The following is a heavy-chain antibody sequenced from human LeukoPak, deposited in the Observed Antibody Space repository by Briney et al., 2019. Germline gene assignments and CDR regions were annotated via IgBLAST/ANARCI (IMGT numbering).Heavy chain of an antibody. V-gene: IGHV3-23*01. CDR1: GFTFSNAW. Sequence: GGSLRLSCAASGFTFSNAWMSWVRQAPGKGLEWVSAISGSGGSTYYADSVKGRFTISRDNSKNTLYLQMNSLRAEDTAVYYCAKDSRTDGYCSGGSCYRWYYYGMDVWGQGTTVTVSS. J-gene: IGHJ6*02. CDR2: ISGSGGST. CDR3: AKDSRTDGYCSGGSCYRWYYYGMDV. D-gene: IGHD2-15*01.